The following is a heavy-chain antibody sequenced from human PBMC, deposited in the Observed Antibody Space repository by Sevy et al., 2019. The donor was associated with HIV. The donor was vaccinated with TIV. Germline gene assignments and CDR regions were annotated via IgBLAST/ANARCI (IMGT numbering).Heavy chain of an antibody. CDR2: ITSGITYI. CDR3: ARDGGCSSTSCLLYFDY. Sequence: GGSLRLSCAASGFTFNSYTMNWVRQAPGKGLEWVSSITSGITYIYYPDSVKGRFTISRENAKKPLYLQMNSLRAEDTAVYYCARDGGCSSTSCLLYFDYWGQGSLVTVSS. CDR1: GFTFNSYT. J-gene: IGHJ4*02. D-gene: IGHD2-2*01. V-gene: IGHV3-21*01.